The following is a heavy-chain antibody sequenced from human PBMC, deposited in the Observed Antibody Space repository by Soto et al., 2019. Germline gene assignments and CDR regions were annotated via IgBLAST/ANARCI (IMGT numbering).Heavy chain of an antibody. CDR1: GGTFSSYA. V-gene: IGHV1-69*12. CDR2: IIPIFGTA. D-gene: IGHD3-3*01. J-gene: IGHJ4*02. Sequence: QVQLVQSGAEVKKPGSSVKVSCKASGGTFSSYAISWVRQAPGQGLEWMGGIIPIFGTANYAQKFQGRVTITADESTSTAYRELSSLRSEDTAVYYCARVAGGVVTLHFDYWGQGTLVTVSS. CDR3: ARVAGGVVTLHFDY.